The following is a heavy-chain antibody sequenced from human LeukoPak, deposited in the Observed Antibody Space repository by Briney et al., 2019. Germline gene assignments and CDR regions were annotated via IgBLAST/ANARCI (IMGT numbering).Heavy chain of an antibody. D-gene: IGHD6-13*01. CDR1: GYRFTSYW. CDR3: ARHGLSNGWFTFDY. V-gene: IGHV5-51*01. J-gene: IGHJ4*02. CDR2: IYAGDSES. Sequence: GESLKISCKGSGYRFTSYWIGWVRQMPGKGLEWMGIIYAGDSESRYSPSFQGHVTISVDKSISTAYLQWSSLKASDTAMYYCARHGLSNGWFTFDYWGQRTLVTVSS.